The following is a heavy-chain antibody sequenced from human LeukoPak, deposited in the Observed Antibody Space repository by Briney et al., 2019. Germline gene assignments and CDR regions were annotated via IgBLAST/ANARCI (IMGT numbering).Heavy chain of an antibody. D-gene: IGHD3-10*01. CDR3: ARDTMIRGHYYYGMDV. V-gene: IGHV4-59*01. J-gene: IGHJ6*02. Sequence: SETLSLTCTVSGGSISSYYWSWIRQPPGKGLGWIGYIYYSGSTNYNPSLKSRVTISVDTSKNQFSLKLSSVIAADTAVYYCARDTMIRGHYYYGMDVWGQGTTVTVSS. CDR1: GGSISSYY. CDR2: IYYSGST.